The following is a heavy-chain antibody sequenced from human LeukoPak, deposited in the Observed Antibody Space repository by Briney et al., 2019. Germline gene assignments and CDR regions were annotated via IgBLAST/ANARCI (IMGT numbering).Heavy chain of an antibody. CDR1: GFTFSSYA. CDR2: ISGSGGST. V-gene: IGHV3-23*01. CDR3: AAPISSYYYGSGRYPPDY. Sequence: GGSLRLSCAASGFTFSSYAMSWVRQAPGKGLEWVSAISGSGGSTYYADSVKGRFTISRDNSKNTLYLQMNSLRAEDTAVYYCAAPISSYYYGSGRYPPDYWGQGTLVTVSS. J-gene: IGHJ4*02. D-gene: IGHD3-10*01.